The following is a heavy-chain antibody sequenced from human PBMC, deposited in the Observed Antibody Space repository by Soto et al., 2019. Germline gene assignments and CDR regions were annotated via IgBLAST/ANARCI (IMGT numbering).Heavy chain of an antibody. CDR2: IYDTASA. Sequence: QVQLQESGPGLVKASQTLSLICNVSGESISSGGYYWSWIRHHPGKGLEWIGYIYDTASAYYNPSLRRRVTISMDTSKNHFAMKLSSVTAADTAVYYRARASSSSSAADHWGQGTLITVSS. J-gene: IGHJ4*02. V-gene: IGHV4-31*03. CDR1: GESISSGGYY. D-gene: IGHD6-6*01. CDR3: ARASSSSSAADH.